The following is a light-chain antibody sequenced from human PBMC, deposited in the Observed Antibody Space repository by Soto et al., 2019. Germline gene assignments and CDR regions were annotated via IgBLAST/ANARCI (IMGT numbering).Light chain of an antibody. CDR2: DVS. CDR3: SSFTSTSTYV. Sequence: QSALTQPASVSGSPGQSITISCTGTSSDIGRYNHVSWYQHHPDKAPKVMIYDVSNRPSGISTRFSGSKSGNTASLTISGLQAEDEADYYCSSFTSTSTYVFGTGTKVTVL. V-gene: IGLV2-14*03. J-gene: IGLJ1*01. CDR1: SSDIGRYNH.